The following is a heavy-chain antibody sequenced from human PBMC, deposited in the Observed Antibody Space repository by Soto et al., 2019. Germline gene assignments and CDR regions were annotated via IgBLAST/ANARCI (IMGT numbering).Heavy chain of an antibody. Sequence: GGSLRLSCAASGFTFNNYAMSWVRQAPGKGLEWVSAIGGSGGNTYYADSVKGRFTISRDNSKNTLYLQMNSLRAEDTAVYYCAKSIFGVRASDILTGYGFDYWGQGALVTVSA. D-gene: IGHD3-9*01. J-gene: IGHJ4*02. CDR1: GFTFNNYA. CDR2: IGGSGGNT. CDR3: AKSIFGVRASDILTGYGFDY. V-gene: IGHV3-23*01.